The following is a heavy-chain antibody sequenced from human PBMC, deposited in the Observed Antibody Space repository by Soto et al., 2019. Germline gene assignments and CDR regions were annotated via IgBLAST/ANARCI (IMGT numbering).Heavy chain of an antibody. Sequence: QVQLVQSGAEVKEPGDSVRVSCVASGYTFTAYHIHWVRQAPGQGLEWMGWINPKFGDTTYAQDFQGRVSMTRDMSISTVYMELIRLNSDDTAIYYCARNMDYYYGRGSGNGHGVWGQGTTVTVFS. J-gene: IGHJ6*02. CDR3: ARNMDYYYGRGSGNGHGV. CDR2: INPKFGDT. D-gene: IGHD3-10*02. V-gene: IGHV1-2*02. CDR1: GYTFTAYH.